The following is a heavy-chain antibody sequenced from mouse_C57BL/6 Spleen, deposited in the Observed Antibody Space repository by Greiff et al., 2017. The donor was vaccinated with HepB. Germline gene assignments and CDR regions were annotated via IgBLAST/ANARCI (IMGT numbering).Heavy chain of an antibody. CDR1: GYTFTSYW. CDR3: ARESYGSSYGYFDV. J-gene: IGHJ1*03. Sequence: QVQLQQPGAELVKPGASVKMSCKASGYTFTSYWITWVKQRPGQGLEWIGDIYPGSGSTNYNEKFKSKATLTVDTSSSTAYMQLSSLTSGDSAVYYCARESYGSSYGYFDVWGTGTTVTVAS. V-gene: IGHV1-55*01. D-gene: IGHD1-1*01. CDR2: IYPGSGST.